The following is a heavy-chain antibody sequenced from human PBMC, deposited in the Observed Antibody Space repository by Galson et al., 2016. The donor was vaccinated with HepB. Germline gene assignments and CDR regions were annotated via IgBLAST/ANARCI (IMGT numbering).Heavy chain of an antibody. V-gene: IGHV3-64D*06. CDR1: GFTFSSYA. D-gene: IGHD6-13*01. CDR2: ISSNGGST. J-gene: IGHJ6*03. CDR3: VKVGSSSSYYYYYYVDV. Sequence: SLRLSCAASGFTFSSYAMHWVRQAPGKGLEYVSAISSNGGSTYYADSVKGRFTISRDNSKNTLYLQMSSLRAEDTAVYYCVKVGSSSSYYYYYYVDVWGKGTTVTVSS.